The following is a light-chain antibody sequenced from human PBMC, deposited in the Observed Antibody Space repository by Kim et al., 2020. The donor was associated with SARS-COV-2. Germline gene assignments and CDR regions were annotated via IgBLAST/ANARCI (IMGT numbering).Light chain of an antibody. CDR1: SSNIGSNY. CDR3: AAWDDSLSGRV. J-gene: IGLJ3*02. Sequence: GQRVTISCSGSSSNIGSNYVYWYQQLPGTAPKLLIYRNNQRLSGVPDRFSGSKSGTSASLAISGLRSEDEADYYCAAWDDSLSGRVFGGGTQLTVL. CDR2: RNN. V-gene: IGLV1-47*01.